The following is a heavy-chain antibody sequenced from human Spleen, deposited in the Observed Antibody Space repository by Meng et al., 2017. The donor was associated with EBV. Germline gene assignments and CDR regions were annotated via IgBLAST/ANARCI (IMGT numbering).Heavy chain of an antibody. CDR3: AGAHDYGQFFDY. D-gene: IGHD3-16*01. CDR1: GASMTTYF. V-gene: IGHV4-59*08. Sequence: QVHMQGSGAGLVKPSETLSLTCSVSGASMTTYFWSWIRQPPGKGLEWLGYMFHNGSPKYTPSLKSRVTFSVDTSKNQLSLRLTSVTAADTAVYYCAGAHDYGQFFDYWGQGTLVTVSS. J-gene: IGHJ4*02. CDR2: MFHNGSP.